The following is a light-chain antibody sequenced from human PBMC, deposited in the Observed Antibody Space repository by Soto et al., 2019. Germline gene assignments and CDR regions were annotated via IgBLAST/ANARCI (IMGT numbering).Light chain of an antibody. CDR2: DVS. CDR1: SSDIGGHNY. CDR3: SSYSTSATRV. Sequence: QSALTQPASVSGSPGQSITISCTGTSSDIGGHNYVSWYQQHPGNAPKLMIYDVSNRPSGVSNRFSGSKSGNTASLTISGLQAEDEADYYCSSYSTSATRVFGGGTQLTVL. V-gene: IGLV2-14*03. J-gene: IGLJ2*01.